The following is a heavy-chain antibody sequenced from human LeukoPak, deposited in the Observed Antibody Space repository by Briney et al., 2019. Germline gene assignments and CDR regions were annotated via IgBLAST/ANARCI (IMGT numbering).Heavy chain of an antibody. CDR1: GFTFRAYS. V-gene: IGHV3-48*04. D-gene: IGHD3-10*01. J-gene: IGHJ4*02. CDR3: ARAAGHYFDY. CDR2: ITSTSNNM. Sequence: GGSLRLSCAASGFTFRAYSMTWVRQAPGKGLEWVSFITSTSNNMLYADSVKGRFTVSRDNAKNTLYLQMDSLTPEDTAVYYCARAAGHYFDYWGQGSLVTVSS.